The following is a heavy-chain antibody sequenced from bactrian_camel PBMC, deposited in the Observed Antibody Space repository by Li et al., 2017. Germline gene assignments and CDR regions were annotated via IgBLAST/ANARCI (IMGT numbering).Heavy chain of an antibody. CDR2: IDRDGST. CDR1: GYTDSGYC. J-gene: IGHJ4*01. V-gene: IGHV3S26*01. D-gene: IGHD6*01. Sequence: HVQLVESGGGSVQAGGSLRLSCAASGYTDSGYCMGWFRQAPGKRREGVAAIDRDGSTTYADSAKGRFTISKDNAKNTLYLQMNGLKPEDTAMYYCARRRYGACSPNADRYAYWGQGTQVTVS. CDR3: ARRRYGACSPNADRYAY.